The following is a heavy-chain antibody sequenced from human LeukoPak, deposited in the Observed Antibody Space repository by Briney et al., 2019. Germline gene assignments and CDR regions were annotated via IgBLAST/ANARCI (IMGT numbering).Heavy chain of an antibody. CDR1: GGSISSGGYY. Sequence: SETPSLTCTVSGGSISSGGYYWSWIRQHPGKGLEWIVYIYYSGSTYYNPSLKSQVTITVDTSKNQFSLKLSSVTAADTAVYYCARGGGSSGYYLDYWGQGTLVTVSS. CDR3: ARGGGSSGYYLDY. V-gene: IGHV4-31*01. J-gene: IGHJ4*02. CDR2: IYYSGST. D-gene: IGHD3-22*01.